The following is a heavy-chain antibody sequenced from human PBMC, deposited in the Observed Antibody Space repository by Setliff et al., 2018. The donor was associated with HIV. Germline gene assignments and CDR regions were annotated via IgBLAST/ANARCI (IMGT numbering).Heavy chain of an antibody. V-gene: IGHV4-38-2*02. CDR2: VYHSGKT. Sequence: PSETLSLTCTVSGQFISDGYYWGWIRQPPGKGLEWIGSVYHSGKTYYNPSLKSRVTMSADTSKNLVSLNLNPVTAADTAIYYCARGVARQVVIDRWFDPWGQGTPVTVSS. CDR1: GQFISDGYY. D-gene: IGHD2-21*01. CDR3: ARGVARQVVIDRWFDP. J-gene: IGHJ5*02.